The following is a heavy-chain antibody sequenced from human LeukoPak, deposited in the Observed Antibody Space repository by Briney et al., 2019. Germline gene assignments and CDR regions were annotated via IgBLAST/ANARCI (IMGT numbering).Heavy chain of an antibody. V-gene: IGHV3-23*01. CDR2: TNTYGGNT. CDR3: ARIEESYSYFDY. D-gene: IGHD1-26*01. CDR1: GFTFSNYA. Sequence: PGGSLRLSCAASGFTFSNYAMSWVRQAPGKGLEWVSGTNTYGGNTYYADSVKGRFTISRDNAKNSLYLQLNSLRDEDTAVYYCARIEESYSYFDYWGQGTLVTVSS. J-gene: IGHJ4*02.